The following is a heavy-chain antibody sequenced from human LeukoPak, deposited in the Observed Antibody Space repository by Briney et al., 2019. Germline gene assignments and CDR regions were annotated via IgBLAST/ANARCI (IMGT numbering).Heavy chain of an antibody. Sequence: GGSPRLSCAASGFTFSSYGMSWVRQAPGKGLEWVSAISGSGGSTYYADSVKGRFTISRDNAKNTLYLQMNSLRAEDTAVYYCTSLPLMIVVAGDAFDIWGQGTMVTVSS. V-gene: IGHV3-23*01. D-gene: IGHD3-22*01. CDR1: GFTFSSYG. CDR2: ISGSGGST. J-gene: IGHJ3*02. CDR3: TSLPLMIVVAGDAFDI.